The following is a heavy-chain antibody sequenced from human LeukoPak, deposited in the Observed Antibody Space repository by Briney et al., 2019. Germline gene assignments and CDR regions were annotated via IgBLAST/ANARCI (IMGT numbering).Heavy chain of an antibody. D-gene: IGHD6-6*01. CDR1: GGSFSGYY. CDR3: ARIIAARPGFDY. CDR2: IYYSGST. Sequence: PSETLSLTCAVYGGSFSGYYWSWIRQHPGKGLEWIGYIYYSGSTYYNPSLKSRVTISVDTSKNQFSLKLSSVTAADTAVYYCARIIAARPGFDYWGQGTLVTVSS. V-gene: IGHV4-31*11. J-gene: IGHJ4*02.